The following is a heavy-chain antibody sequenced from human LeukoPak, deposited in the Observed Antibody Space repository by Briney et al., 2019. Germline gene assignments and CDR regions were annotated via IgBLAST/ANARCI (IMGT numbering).Heavy chain of an antibody. CDR1: GGSFSGYY. CDR2: INHSGST. J-gene: IGHJ6*02. V-gene: IGHV4-34*01. CDR3: ARGGVVVVPAYYYYYGMDV. D-gene: IGHD2-2*01. Sequence: PSETLSLTCAVYGGSFSGYYWSWIRQPPGKGLEWIGEINHSGSTNYNPSLKSRVTISVDTSKNQFSLKLSSVTAADTAVYYCARGGVVVVPAYYYYYGMDVWGQGTTVTVSS.